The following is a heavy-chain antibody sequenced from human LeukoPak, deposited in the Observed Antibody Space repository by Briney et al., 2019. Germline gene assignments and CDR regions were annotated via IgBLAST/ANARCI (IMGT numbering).Heavy chain of an antibody. V-gene: IGHV3-7*01. CDR1: GFTFSSYW. Sequence: GGSLRLSCAASGFTFSSYWMSWVRQAPGKGLEGVANIKQDGSEKYYVDSVKGRFTISRDNAKNSLYLQMNSLRAEDTAVYYCAREGVVVFAEDAFDIWGQGTMVTVSS. CDR2: IKQDGSEK. J-gene: IGHJ3*02. D-gene: IGHD2-21*01. CDR3: AREGVVVFAEDAFDI.